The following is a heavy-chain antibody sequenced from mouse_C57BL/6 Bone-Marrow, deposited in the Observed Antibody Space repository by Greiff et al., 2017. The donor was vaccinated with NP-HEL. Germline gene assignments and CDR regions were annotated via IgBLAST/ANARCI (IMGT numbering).Heavy chain of an antibody. CDR2: IWSGGST. D-gene: IGHD1-1*01. CDR1: GFSLTSYG. Sequence: VHLVESGPGLVQPSQSLSITCTVSGFSLTSYGVHWVRQSPGKGLEWLGVIWSGGSTDYTAAFISRLSISKDNSKSQVFFKMNSLQADDTAIYYCARDYGSSYVGYWGQGTLVTVSA. CDR3: ARDYGSSYVGY. V-gene: IGHV2-2*01. J-gene: IGHJ3*01.